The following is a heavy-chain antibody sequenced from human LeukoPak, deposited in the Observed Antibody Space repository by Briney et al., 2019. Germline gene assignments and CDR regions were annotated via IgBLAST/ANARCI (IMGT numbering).Heavy chain of an antibody. J-gene: IGHJ4*02. CDR3: ARAEQWLPRGAPYFDY. Sequence: PGGSLRLSCAASRFTFSDYYMSWIRQAPGKGLEWVSYIGSGGSTIYYADSVKGRFTISRDNAKNSLYLQMNSLRAEDTAVYYCARAEQWLPRGAPYFDYWGQGTLVTVSS. CDR1: RFTFSDYY. CDR2: IGSGGSTI. V-gene: IGHV3-11*01. D-gene: IGHD6-19*01.